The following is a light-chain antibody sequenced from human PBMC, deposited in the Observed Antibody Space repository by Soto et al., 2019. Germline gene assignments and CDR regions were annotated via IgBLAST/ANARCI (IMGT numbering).Light chain of an antibody. V-gene: IGKV1-5*01. CDR3: QQYDSYPWT. CDR1: QGVNTC. J-gene: IGKJ1*01. CDR2: DAS. Sequence: DIQLTQSPSTLSASVGDRVTITCRASQGVNTCLAWYQQKPGKAPNLLIYDASNLQCGVPSRFTGSGSGTEFTLTISSLQPDDFTTYYCQQYDSYPWTFGQGTKVEIK.